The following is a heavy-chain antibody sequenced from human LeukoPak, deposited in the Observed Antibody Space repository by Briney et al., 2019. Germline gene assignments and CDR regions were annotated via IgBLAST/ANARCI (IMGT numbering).Heavy chain of an antibody. CDR2: INHSGST. Sequence: SETLSLTCTVSGGSLSSSSYYWGWIRQPPGKGLEWIGEINHSGSTNYNPSLKSRVTISVDTSKNQFSLKLSSVTAADTAVYYCARHMAYCGGDCYPDFDYWGQGTLVTVSS. CDR3: ARHMAYCGGDCYPDFDY. CDR1: GGSLSSSSYY. J-gene: IGHJ4*02. D-gene: IGHD2-21*01. V-gene: IGHV4-39*01.